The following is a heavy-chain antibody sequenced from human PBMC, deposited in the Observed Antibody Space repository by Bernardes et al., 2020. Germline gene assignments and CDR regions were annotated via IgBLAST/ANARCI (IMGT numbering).Heavy chain of an antibody. V-gene: IGHV3-21*01. D-gene: IGHD2-21*02. J-gene: IGHJ4*02. CDR3: ARDMHCDYYFDY. CDR2: ISSSSSYI. CDR1: GFTFSRYS. Sequence: GVSLRLSCAASGFTFSRYSMNWLRHAPGKGLEWVSSISSSSSYIYYADSVKRRFTISRDNDKNSLYLQMNSLRAEDTAVYYCARDMHCDYYFDYWGQGTLVTVSS.